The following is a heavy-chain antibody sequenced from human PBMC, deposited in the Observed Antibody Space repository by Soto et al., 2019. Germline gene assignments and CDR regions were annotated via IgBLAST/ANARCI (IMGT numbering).Heavy chain of an antibody. Sequence: QVQLEQSGAEVKKPGSSVRVSCKASGGPFSNDIITWVRQAPGQGLEWMGRIIPLLTTSTYAQKFQGRLTITADRSTGTAYMVLKNLTSADTAVYYCARDSPIGSTFSGYDAIDYWGQGTRITVSS. V-gene: IGHV1-69*08. CDR3: ARDSPIGSTFSGYDAIDY. J-gene: IGHJ4*02. CDR1: GGPFSNDI. D-gene: IGHD5-12*01. CDR2: IIPLLTTS.